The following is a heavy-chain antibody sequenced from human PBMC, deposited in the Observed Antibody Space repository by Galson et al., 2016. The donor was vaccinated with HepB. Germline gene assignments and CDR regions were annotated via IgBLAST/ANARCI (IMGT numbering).Heavy chain of an antibody. CDR1: GFTFSDHA. D-gene: IGHD6-13*01. J-gene: IGHJ5*02. V-gene: IGHV3-49*03. CDR3: TDDGGIAAAARGLNH. Sequence: SLRLSCAASGFTFSDHAMSWFRQAPGKGLEWVGFISSNAYGGTTEFAASVKDRFTISRDDSKSIAYLQMNSLKIEDTAVYYCTDDGGIAAAARGLNHWGQGTLVTVSS. CDR2: ISSNAYGGTT.